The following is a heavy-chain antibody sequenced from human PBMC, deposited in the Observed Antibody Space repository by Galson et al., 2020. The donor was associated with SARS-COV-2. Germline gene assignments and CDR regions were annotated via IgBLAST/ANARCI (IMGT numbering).Heavy chain of an antibody. V-gene: IGHV3-13*01. CDR2: IGTAGDT. D-gene: IGHD3-10*01. CDR1: GFTFSSYD. CDR3: ARGSMDMVRGVIYDYYYYYMDV. J-gene: IGHJ6*03. Sequence: GGSLRLSCAASGFTFSSYDMHWVRQATGKGLEWVSAIGTAGDTYYPGSVKGRFTISRENAKNSLYLQMNSLRAGDTAVYYCARGSMDMVRGVIYDYYYYYMDVWGKGTTVTVSS.